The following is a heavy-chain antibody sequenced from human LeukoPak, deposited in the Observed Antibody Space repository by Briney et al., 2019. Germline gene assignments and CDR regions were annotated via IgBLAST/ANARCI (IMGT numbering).Heavy chain of an antibody. D-gene: IGHD4-17*01. CDR2: IYYSGST. V-gene: IGHV4-59*01. CDR3: ARERAVTTYYYFDY. CDR1: GGSISSYY. J-gene: IGHJ4*02. Sequence: PSETLSLTCTVSGGSISSYYWSWIRQPPGKGLEWIRYIYYSGSTNYNPSLKSRVTISVDTSKNQFSLKLSSVTAADTAVYYCARERAVTTYYYFDYWGQGTLVTVSS.